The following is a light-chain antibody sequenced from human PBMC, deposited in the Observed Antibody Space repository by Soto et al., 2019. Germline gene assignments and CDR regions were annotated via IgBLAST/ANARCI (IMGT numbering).Light chain of an antibody. Sequence: EVVMTQSPAILCVSPGERATLSFMASQSVGINVAWYQQKPGQAPRLLIYGASTRATGSPDRFSASGSATEFTLTISSLLSEDFAVYYCQQYNDWPRTFGQGTKVDIK. V-gene: IGKV3-15*01. CDR2: GAS. J-gene: IGKJ1*01. CDR1: QSVGIN. CDR3: QQYNDWPRT.